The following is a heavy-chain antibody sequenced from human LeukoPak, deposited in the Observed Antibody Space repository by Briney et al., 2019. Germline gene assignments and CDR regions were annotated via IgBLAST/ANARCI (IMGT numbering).Heavy chain of an antibody. CDR3: ASELYCSGGSCYSNWFDP. V-gene: IGHV3-7*01. CDR1: GFTFSSYW. Sequence: GGSLRLSCAASGFTFSSYWMSWVRQAPGKGLEWVANIKQDGSEKYYVDSVKGRFTISRDNAKNSLYLQMNSLRAEDTAVYYCASELYCSGGSCYSNWFDPWGQGTLVTVSS. D-gene: IGHD2-15*01. J-gene: IGHJ5*02. CDR2: IKQDGSEK.